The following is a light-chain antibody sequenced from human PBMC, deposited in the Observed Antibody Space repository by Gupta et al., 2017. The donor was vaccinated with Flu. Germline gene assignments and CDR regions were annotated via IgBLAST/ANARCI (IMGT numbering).Light chain of an antibody. CDR1: QSVSSNY. V-gene: IGKV3-20*01. Sequence: EIVLTQSPGTLSLSPGERATLSCRASQSVSSNYLAWYQQKPGQAPRLLIYGASSRATGIPYRFSGSGSGTDFTLTNSRLEPEDFAVYFCQQYGVSSLTFVQGTRLEIK. CDR3: QQYGVSSLT. J-gene: IGKJ5*01. CDR2: GAS.